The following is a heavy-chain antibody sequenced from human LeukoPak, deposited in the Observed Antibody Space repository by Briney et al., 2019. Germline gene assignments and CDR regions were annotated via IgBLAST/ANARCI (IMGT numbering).Heavy chain of an antibody. CDR2: ISSSSSYI. J-gene: IGHJ6*04. D-gene: IGHD5-12*01. CDR3: AREGYDYFGYYYYGMDV. V-gene: IGHV3-21*01. Sequence: PGGSLRLSCAASGFTFSSYSMNWVRQAPGKGLEWVSSISSSSSYIYYADSVKGRFTISRDNAKNSLYLQMSSLRAEDTAVYYCAREGYDYFGYYYYGMDVWGKGTTVTVSS. CDR1: GFTFSSYS.